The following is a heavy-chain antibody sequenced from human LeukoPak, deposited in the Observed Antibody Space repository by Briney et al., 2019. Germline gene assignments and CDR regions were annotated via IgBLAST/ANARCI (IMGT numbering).Heavy chain of an antibody. CDR1: GGSISSSSYY. Sequence: PSETLSLTCTVSGGSISSSSYYWGWIRQPPGKGLEWIGSIYYSGSTYYNPSLKSRVTISVDTSKNQFSLKLSSVTAADTAVYYCARQYYYGSGPVDYWGQGTLVTVSS. V-gene: IGHV4-39*01. CDR3: ARQYYYGSGPVDY. D-gene: IGHD3-10*01. J-gene: IGHJ4*02. CDR2: IYYSGST.